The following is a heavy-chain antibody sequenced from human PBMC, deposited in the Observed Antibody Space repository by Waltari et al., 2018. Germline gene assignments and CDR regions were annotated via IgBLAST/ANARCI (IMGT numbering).Heavy chain of an antibody. CDR2: IKEDVSKK. J-gene: IGHJ6*03. CDR3: ARVRNDVWAYSYYRDV. Sequence: EVQLVEPGGGLVQTGGSMRLSCAASGFTYRNHWMRWVRQAPGKGLRVGVNIKEDVSKKYYVGSVKGQCTMSRDNAGNSRFLQRNSLGAEYAAGYDCARVRNDVWAYSYYRDVWGRGTTVTISS. V-gene: IGHV3-7*01. CDR1: GFTYRNHW. D-gene: IGHD3-3*01.